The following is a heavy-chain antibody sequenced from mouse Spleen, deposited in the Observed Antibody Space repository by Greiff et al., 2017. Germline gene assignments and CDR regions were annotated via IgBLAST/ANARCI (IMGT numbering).Heavy chain of an antibody. J-gene: IGHJ4*01. CDR2: IYPGGGYT. D-gene: IGHD2-14*01. CDR1: GYTFTNYW. V-gene: IGHV1-63*02. Sequence: QVQLQQSGAELVRPGTSVKISCKASGYTFTNYWLGWVKQRPGHGLEWIGDIYPGGGYTNYNEKFKGKATLTADTSSSTAYMQLSSLTSEDSAVYFCAAYYRYDNAMDYWGQGTSVTVSS. CDR3: AAYYRYDNAMDY.